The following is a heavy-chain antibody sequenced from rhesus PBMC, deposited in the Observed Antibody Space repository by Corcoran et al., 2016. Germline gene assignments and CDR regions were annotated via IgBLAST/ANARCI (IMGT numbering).Heavy chain of an antibody. CDR3: ARSIAAAVFDY. J-gene: IGHJ4*01. CDR1: GGSISDRYR. V-gene: IGHV4S10*01. CDR2: IHGSSTST. D-gene: IGHD6-25*01. Sequence: QVQLQESGPGVVKPSETLSLTCAVSGGSISDRYRWSWIRQPPGKGLEWIWYIHGSSTSTNYNPSLKSRVTISKDTSKNQFSLKLSSVTAADTAMYYCARSIAAAVFDYWGQGVLVTVSS.